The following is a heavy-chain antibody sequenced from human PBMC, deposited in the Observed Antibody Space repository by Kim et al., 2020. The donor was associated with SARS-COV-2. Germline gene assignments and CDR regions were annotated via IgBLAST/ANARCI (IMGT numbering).Heavy chain of an antibody. CDR2: INTTTGTP. CDR1: GYTFTKYA. V-gene: IGHV7-4-1*04. D-gene: IGHD3-22*01. CDR3: TRDFFSSGWSGFDY. Sequence: ASVKVSCKASGYTFTKYAINWVRQAPGQGLEWVGWINTTTGTPTYAQDFTGRFVFSVDTSGTMAYLQITSLKAEDTAVYFCTRDFFSSGWSGFDYWGQGTLVTVSS. J-gene: IGHJ4*02.